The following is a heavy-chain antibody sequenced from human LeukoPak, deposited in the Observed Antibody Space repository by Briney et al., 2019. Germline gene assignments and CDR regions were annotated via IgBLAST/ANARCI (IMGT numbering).Heavy chain of an antibody. J-gene: IGHJ4*02. CDR3: AKDAYYYDSSGYQE. V-gene: IGHV3-23*01. CDR1: GFTVSSNY. Sequence: PGGSLRLSCAASGFTVSSNYMSWVRQAPGKGLEWVSAISGSGGSTYYADSVKGRFTISRDNSKNTLYLHMNSLRAEDTAVYYCAKDAYYYDSSGYQEWGQGTLVTVSS. D-gene: IGHD3-22*01. CDR2: ISGSGGST.